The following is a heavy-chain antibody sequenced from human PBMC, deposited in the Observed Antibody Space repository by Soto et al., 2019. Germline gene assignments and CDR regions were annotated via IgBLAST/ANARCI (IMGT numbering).Heavy chain of an antibody. CDR3: ARGPDDYGDSYYYYYYMDV. CDR2: INPYNGNT. V-gene: IGHV1-18*01. Sequence: GASVKVSCKASGYTFTSYDINWVRQAPGQGLELMGWINPYNGNTNYAQKFQGRVTMTTDTSTSTAYMELRSLRSDDTAVYYCARGPDDYGDSYYYYYYMDVWGKGTTVTVSS. CDR1: GYTFTSYD. J-gene: IGHJ6*03. D-gene: IGHD4-17*01.